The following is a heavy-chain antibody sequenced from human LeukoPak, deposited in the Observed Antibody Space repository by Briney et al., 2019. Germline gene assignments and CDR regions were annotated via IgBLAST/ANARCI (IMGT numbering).Heavy chain of an antibody. CDR2: VSGGGGST. CDR1: KFTFSSYA. J-gene: IGHJ4*02. V-gene: IGHV3-23*01. D-gene: IGHD3-22*01. CDR3: AKSSYYDSSGYYREYYFDY. Sequence: QTGGSLRLSCAASKFTFSSYAMSWVRQAPGKGLEWVSSVSGGGGSTYYADSVKGRFTVSRDNSKNTLYLQMSSLRVEDTAVYFCAKSSYYDSSGYYREYYFDYWGQGTLVTVSS.